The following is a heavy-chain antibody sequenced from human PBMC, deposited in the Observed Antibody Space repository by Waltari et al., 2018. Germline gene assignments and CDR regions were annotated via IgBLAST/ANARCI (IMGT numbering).Heavy chain of an antibody. J-gene: IGHJ5*02. D-gene: IGHD2-15*01. Sequence: QVQLVQSGAEVKKSGASVKISCKASGYTFSDYYIHWVRQAPGQGLEWMEIIDPSGGSTGYTEDFKGRVTMFRDTSTRTVYMELSSLGAEDTAVFYCARGRKGPGYGWFDPWGQGTLVTVSS. CDR1: GYTFSDYY. CDR3: ARGRKGPGYGWFDP. V-gene: IGHV1-46*01. CDR2: IDPSGGST.